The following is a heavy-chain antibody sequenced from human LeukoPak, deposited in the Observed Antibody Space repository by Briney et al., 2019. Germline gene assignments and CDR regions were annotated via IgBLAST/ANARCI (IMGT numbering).Heavy chain of an antibody. D-gene: IGHD4-17*01. CDR3: ARERIYGDCEIDY. V-gene: IGHV1-3*03. CDR2: INAGNGNT. CDR1: GYTFTSYA. J-gene: IGHJ4*02. Sequence: ASVKVSCKASGYTFTSYAMHWVRQAPGQRLEWMGWINAGNGNTKYSQEFQGRVTITRDTSASTAYMELSSLRSEDMAVYYCARERIYGDCEIDYWGQGTLVTVSS.